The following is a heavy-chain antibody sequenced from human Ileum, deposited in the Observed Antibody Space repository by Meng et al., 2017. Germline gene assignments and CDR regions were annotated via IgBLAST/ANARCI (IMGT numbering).Heavy chain of an antibody. J-gene: IGHJ5*02. CDR1: GFTVSVNY. CDR2: IYVDGRT. CDR3: AKSVNFDAGGYYP. D-gene: IGHD3-22*01. V-gene: IGHV3-66*01. Sequence: GQLVESGGGLVQPGGALRLSCAASGFTVSVNYMSWVRQAPGKGLEWVSCIYVDGRTYYADFVKGRFTIFRDSSKNTLYLQMNSLRAEDTAVYYCAKSVNFDAGGYYPWGQGTLVTVSS.